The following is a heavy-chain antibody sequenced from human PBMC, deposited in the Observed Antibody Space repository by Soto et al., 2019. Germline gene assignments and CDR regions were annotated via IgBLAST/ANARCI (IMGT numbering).Heavy chain of an antibody. CDR2: IDPSDSYT. D-gene: IGHD2-15*01. CDR3: ARIGVGGPPTPYYYYGMDV. J-gene: IGHJ6*02. V-gene: IGHV5-10-1*01. CDR1: GYSFTSYW. Sequence: PGESLEISCKVSGYSFTSYWISWVRQMPGKGLEWMGRIDPSDSYTNYSPSFQGHVTISADKSISTAYLQWSSLKASDTAMYYCARIGVGGPPTPYYYYGMDVWGQGPTVTVSS.